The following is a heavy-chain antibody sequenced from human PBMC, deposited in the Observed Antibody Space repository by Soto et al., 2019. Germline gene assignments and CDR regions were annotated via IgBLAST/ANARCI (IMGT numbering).Heavy chain of an antibody. CDR1: GFAFSRFP. CDR3: ATMAGTYPY. D-gene: IGHD1-26*01. Sequence: VHLAESGGDLVQPGGSLRLSCAASGFAFSRFPMHWVRQAPGKGLVWVSRIDPDGSDTTYADSVKGRFTISRDNAKNIVYLQMSSLRAEDTALYYCATMAGTYPYWGQGTLVTVSS. CDR2: IDPDGSDT. V-gene: IGHV3-74*01. J-gene: IGHJ4*02.